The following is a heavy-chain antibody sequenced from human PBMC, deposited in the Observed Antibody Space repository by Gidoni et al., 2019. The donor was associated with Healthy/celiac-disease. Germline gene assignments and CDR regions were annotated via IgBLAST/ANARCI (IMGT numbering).Heavy chain of an antibody. J-gene: IGHJ6*02. CDR1: GGTFSSSA. V-gene: IGHV1-69*01. D-gene: IGHD6-13*01. CDR3: ARVRPRSGIAAAKARPYYYYYGMDV. CDR2: IIPIFGTA. Sequence: QVQLVQSGAEVKKPGSSVKVSCKASGGTFSSSAISWVRQSPGQGLEWMGGIIPIFGTANYAQKCQGRVTITADESTSTAYMELSSLRSEDTAVYYCARVRPRSGIAAAKARPYYYYYGMDVWGQGTTVTVSS.